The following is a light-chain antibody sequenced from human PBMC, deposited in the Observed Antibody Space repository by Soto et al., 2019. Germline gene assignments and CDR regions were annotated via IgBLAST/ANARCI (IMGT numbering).Light chain of an antibody. V-gene: IGKV3-15*01. J-gene: IGKJ1*01. Sequence: ILMTQSPATLSVSPGERATLSCRASQSVSNNLAWYQQKPGQAPRLLIYDASTRATGIPARFSGSGSGTEFTLTISGLQSEVFAVYYCQQYNNWPPWTFGQGTKVDIK. CDR2: DAS. CDR1: QSVSNN. CDR3: QQYNNWPPWT.